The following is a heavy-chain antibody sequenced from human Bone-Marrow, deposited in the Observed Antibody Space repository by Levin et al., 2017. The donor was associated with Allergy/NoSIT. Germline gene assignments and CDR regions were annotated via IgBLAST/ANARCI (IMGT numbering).Heavy chain of an antibody. V-gene: IGHV1-2*02. J-gene: IGHJ6*02. CDR2: INPNSGGT. Sequence: ASVKVSCKASGYTFTGYYMHWVRQAPGQGLEWMGWINPNSGGTNYAQKFQGRVTMTRDTSISTAYMERSRLRSDDTAVYYCASSLRATVTHYYYYYGMDVWGQGTTVTVSS. CDR1: GYTFTGYY. CDR3: ASSLRATVTHYYYYYGMDV. D-gene: IGHD4-11*01.